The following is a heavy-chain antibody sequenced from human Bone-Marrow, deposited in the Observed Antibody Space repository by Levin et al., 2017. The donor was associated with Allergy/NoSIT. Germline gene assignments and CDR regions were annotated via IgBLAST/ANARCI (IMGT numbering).Heavy chain of an antibody. J-gene: IGHJ4*02. CDR1: GGSISNGAYY. Sequence: PSETLSLTCTVSGGSISNGAYYWSWIRQRPGKGLEWIVYINYSGSTYYNPSLKSRVSISSVDTSKNQFSLKLRSVTAADAAVYYCARDSGSYVDYETGIDYWGQGTLVTVSS. CDR3: ARDSGSYVDYETGIDY. CDR2: INYSGST. V-gene: IGHV4-31*03. D-gene: IGHD4-17*01.